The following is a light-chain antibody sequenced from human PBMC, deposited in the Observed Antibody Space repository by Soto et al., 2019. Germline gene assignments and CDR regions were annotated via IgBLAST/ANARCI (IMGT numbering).Light chain of an antibody. CDR3: AAWDASLSAFV. J-gene: IGLJ1*01. V-gene: IGLV1-47*02. CDR1: DSNIGSNS. CDR2: YNN. Sequence: QSVLTQPPSASGTAGQVVTISCSGGDSNIGSNSLYWYQHLPRMDPQLLIYYNNQRPSGVPDRFSGSRSGTSASLAIVGLRSEDEDVYYCAAWDASLSAFVFGNGTKLTVL.